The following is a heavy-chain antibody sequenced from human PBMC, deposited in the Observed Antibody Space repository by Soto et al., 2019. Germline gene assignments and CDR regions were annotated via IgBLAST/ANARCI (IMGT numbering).Heavy chain of an antibody. CDR1: GGSISSYY. V-gene: IGHV4-59*01. J-gene: IGHJ4*02. Sequence: SETLSLTCTVSGGSISSYYWSWIRQPPGKGLEWIGYIYYSGSTNYNPSLKSRVTISVDTSKNQFSLKLSSVTAADTAVYYCAMTPRGGGSPFDYWGQGTLVTVSS. CDR2: IYYSGST. D-gene: IGHD1-26*01. CDR3: AMTPRGGGSPFDY.